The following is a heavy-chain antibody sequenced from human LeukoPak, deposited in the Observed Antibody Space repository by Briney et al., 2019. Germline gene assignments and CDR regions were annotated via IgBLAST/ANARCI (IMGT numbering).Heavy chain of an antibody. J-gene: IGHJ4*02. CDR2: IRYDGSNE. V-gene: IGHV3-30*02. D-gene: IGHD5-18*01. CDR3: AKDRTRIQRGGGGTDY. CDR1: GFTFSSYG. Sequence: GGSLRLSCAASGFTFSSYGMHWFRQAPGKGLEWVAFIRYDGSNEYYADSVKGRFTISRDNSKNTLYLQMNSLRAEDTAVYYCAKDRTRIQRGGGGTDYWGQGTLVTVSS.